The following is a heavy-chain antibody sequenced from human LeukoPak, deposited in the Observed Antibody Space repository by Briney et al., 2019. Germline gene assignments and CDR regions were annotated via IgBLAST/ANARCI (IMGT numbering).Heavy chain of an antibody. Sequence: GGSLRLSCAASGFPFRTYAMHWVRQAPGKGLEHVSAISSNGGTTSYANSVKGRFTISRDNSKNTLYLQMGSLRPEDMAVYYCARDRTGRDWFDTWGQGTVVTVSS. CDR1: GFPFRTYA. D-gene: IGHD1-1*01. V-gene: IGHV3-64*01. CDR2: ISSNGGTT. CDR3: ARDRTGRDWFDT. J-gene: IGHJ5*02.